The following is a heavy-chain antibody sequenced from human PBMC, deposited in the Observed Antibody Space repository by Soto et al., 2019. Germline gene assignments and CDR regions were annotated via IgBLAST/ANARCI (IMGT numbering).Heavy chain of an antibody. CDR2: ISYDGSNK. Sequence: GSLRLSCAASGFTFSSYGMHWVRQAPGKGLEWVAVISYDGSNKYYADSVKGRFTISRDNSKNTLYLRMNSLRAEDSAVYYCAKSGRYCSGRTCYSASWGQGTLVTVSS. D-gene: IGHD2-15*01. CDR3: AKSGRYCSGRTCYSAS. J-gene: IGHJ4*02. CDR1: GFTFSSYG. V-gene: IGHV3-30*18.